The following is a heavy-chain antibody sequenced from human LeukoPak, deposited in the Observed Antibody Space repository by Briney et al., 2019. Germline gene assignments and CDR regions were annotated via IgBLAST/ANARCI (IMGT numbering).Heavy chain of an antibody. CDR1: GFTFSSYA. D-gene: IGHD6-19*01. V-gene: IGHV3-23*01. Sequence: GGSLRPSCAASGFTFSSYAMSWVRQSPGKGLEWVSGISGSAAVTYYADSVKGRFTISRDNSKNTLYLQMNGLRAEDTAIYYCARTGYSSLHGDYWGQGTLVTVSS. CDR3: ARTGYSSLHGDY. J-gene: IGHJ4*02. CDR2: ISGSAAVT.